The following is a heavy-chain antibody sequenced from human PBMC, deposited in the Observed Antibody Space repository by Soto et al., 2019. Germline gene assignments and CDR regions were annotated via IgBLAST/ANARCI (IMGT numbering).Heavy chain of an antibody. V-gene: IGHV1-69*02. D-gene: IGHD3-10*01. CDR1: GGTFSPYT. J-gene: IGHJ4*02. Sequence: QVQLGQSGAEVKKPGSSVKVSGKASGGTFSPYTINCVRQAPGKRLEWMGRIIPLLDVTTNAPRFPGRFIIAADKSTRTVYMELTSLTSQDTVVYYSASDSGTVGYDDSWGQGTRVTVSS. CDR2: IIPLLDVT. CDR3: ASDSGTVGYDDS.